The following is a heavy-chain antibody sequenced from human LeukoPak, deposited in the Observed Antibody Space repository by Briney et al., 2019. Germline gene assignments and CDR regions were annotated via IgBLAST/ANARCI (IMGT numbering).Heavy chain of an antibody. V-gene: IGHV1-69*02. CDR1: GGTFSSYT. Sequence: ASVKVSCKASGGTFSSYTISWVRQAPGQGLEWMGRIIPILGIANYAQKFQGRVPITADKSTSTAYMELSSLRSEDTAVYYCARGPDYSNYLNWFDPWGQGTLVTVSS. J-gene: IGHJ5*02. CDR3: ARGPDYSNYLNWFDP. D-gene: IGHD4-11*01. CDR2: IIPILGIA.